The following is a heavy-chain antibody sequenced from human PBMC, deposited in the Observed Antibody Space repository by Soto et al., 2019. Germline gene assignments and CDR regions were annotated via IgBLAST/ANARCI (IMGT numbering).Heavy chain of an antibody. Sequence: ASVKVSCKDCGEAFTSCAMHWVHQAQGKRLEWMGWINAGNGNTKYSQKFQGRVTITRDTSASTAYMELSSLRSEDTAVYYCARPLTPPGRDAFDIWGQGTMVTVSS. CDR1: GEAFTSCA. V-gene: IGHV1-3*01. CDR2: INAGNGNT. J-gene: IGHJ3*02. CDR3: ARPLTPPGRDAFDI. D-gene: IGHD2-2*01.